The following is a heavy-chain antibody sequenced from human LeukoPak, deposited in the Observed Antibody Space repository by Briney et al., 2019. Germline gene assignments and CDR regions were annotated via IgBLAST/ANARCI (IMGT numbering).Heavy chain of an antibody. D-gene: IGHD3-9*01. CDR2: ITSSSSYI. J-gene: IGHJ3*02. CDR1: GSTFSTYS. Sequence: GGSLRLSCAASGSTFSTYSMNWVRQAPGKGLEWVSSITSSSSYIYYADSVKGRFTISRDNAKNSLYLQMNSLRAEDTAVYYCARDQNDILAFDIWGQGTMVTVSS. CDR3: ARDQNDILAFDI. V-gene: IGHV3-21*01.